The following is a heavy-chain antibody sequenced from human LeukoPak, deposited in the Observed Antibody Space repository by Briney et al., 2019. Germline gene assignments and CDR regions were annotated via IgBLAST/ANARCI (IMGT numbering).Heavy chain of an antibody. CDR2: IDHSGST. D-gene: IGHD2-15*01. CDR3: ARGSPSRYCSGGSCYSYAFDI. Sequence: SETLSLTCAVYGGSFSGYYWSWIRQPPGKGLEWIGEIDHSGSTNYNPSLKSRVTISVDTSKNQFSLKLSSVTAADTAVYYCARGSPSRYCSGGSCYSYAFDIWGQGTMVTVSS. V-gene: IGHV4-34*01. J-gene: IGHJ3*02. CDR1: GGSFSGYY.